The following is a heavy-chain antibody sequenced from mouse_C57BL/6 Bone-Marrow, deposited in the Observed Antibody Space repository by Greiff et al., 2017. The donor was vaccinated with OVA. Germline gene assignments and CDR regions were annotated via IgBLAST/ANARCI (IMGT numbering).Heavy chain of an antibody. CDR1: GFTFSSYG. J-gene: IGHJ1*03. V-gene: IGHV5-6*01. CDR3: ARRGGSPYFDV. CDR2: ISSGGSYT. D-gene: IGHD1-1*02. Sequence: EVQRVESGGDLVKPGGSLKLSCAASGFTFSSYGMSWVRQTPDKRLEWVATISSGGSYTYYPDSVKGRFTISRDNAKNTLYLQMSSLKSEDTAMYYCARRGGSPYFDVWGTGTTVTVSS.